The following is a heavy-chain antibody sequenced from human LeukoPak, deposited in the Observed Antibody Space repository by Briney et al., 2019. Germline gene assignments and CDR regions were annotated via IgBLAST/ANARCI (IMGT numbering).Heavy chain of an antibody. D-gene: IGHD6-13*01. Sequence: SETLSLTCTVSGGSINNYYWSWIRQPPGKGLEWIGYIYYSGSTNYNPSLKSRVTISVDTSKKQFSLKLSSVTAADTAVYYCARLTYSNNWYFRRGLDNWFDPWGQGTLVTVSS. CDR3: ARLTYSNNWYFRRGLDNWFDP. CDR2: IYYSGST. V-gene: IGHV4-59*01. J-gene: IGHJ5*02. CDR1: GGSINNYY.